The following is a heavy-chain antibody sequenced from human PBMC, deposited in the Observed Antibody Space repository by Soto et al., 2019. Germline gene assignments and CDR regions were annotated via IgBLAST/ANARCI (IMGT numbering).Heavy chain of an antibody. J-gene: IGHJ6*02. V-gene: IGHV1-8*01. D-gene: IGHD6-13*01. CDR1: GYTFTIYD. CDR2: MNPNSGNT. Sequence: QVQLVKPGAEVKKPGASVKVSCKPSGYTFTIYDINWVRQATGQGLEGMGWMNPNSGNTGYAQKFQGRVTMTRNTSISTAYMELSSLRSEDTAVYYCARRGYSSSWYYYYYYGMDVWGQGTTVTVSS. CDR3: ARRGYSSSWYYYYYYGMDV.